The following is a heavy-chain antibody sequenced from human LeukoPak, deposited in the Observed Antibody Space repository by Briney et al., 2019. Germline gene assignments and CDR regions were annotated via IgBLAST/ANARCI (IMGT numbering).Heavy chain of an antibody. CDR2: IIPILCIA. CDR3: ARGGGCYYYDSSGYYGPDY. J-gene: IGHJ4*02. D-gene: IGHD3-22*01. V-gene: IGHV1-69*02. CDR1: GYTFTGYY. Sequence: ASVKVSCKASGYTFTGYYMHWVRQPPGQGLKWLRRIIPILCIANYGQKFQYRVTIAEGKSTSTGDIELSSLSLEEKGLCYGARGGGCYYYDSSGYYGPDYWGQGTLVTVSS.